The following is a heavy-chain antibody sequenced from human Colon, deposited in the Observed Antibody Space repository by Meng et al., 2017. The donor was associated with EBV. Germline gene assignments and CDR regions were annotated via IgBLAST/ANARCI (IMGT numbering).Heavy chain of an antibody. Sequence: QLHVEESRPGLVKPSESLSLTCTISGGSITSTSSSWGWVRQPPGKGLEWIGSIYYRGSTNYNPSLKSRISMSVDMSKNQFSLKVNSVTAADTAIYYCVISSHNWGQGTLVTVSS. D-gene: IGHD3-3*02. CDR1: GGSITSTSSS. J-gene: IGHJ4*02. V-gene: IGHV4-39*07. CDR2: IYYRGST. CDR3: VISSHN.